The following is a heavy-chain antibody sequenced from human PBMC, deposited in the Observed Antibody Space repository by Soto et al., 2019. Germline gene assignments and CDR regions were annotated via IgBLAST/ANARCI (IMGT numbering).Heavy chain of an antibody. V-gene: IGHV3-7*01. CDR2: IKADGREK. CDR3: ARGVI. J-gene: IGHJ6*04. Sequence: EVQLVESGGGLVQPGGSLRLSCSASGFTFSSSWMNWVRQAPGKGLEWVANIKADGREKSYVDSVKGRFTISRDNAKNSLYLQMNSLRVEDPAVYYCARGVIWGKGTTVTVSS. CDR1: GFTFSSSW.